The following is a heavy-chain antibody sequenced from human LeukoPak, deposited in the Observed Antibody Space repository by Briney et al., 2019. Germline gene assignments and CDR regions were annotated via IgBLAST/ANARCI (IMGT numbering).Heavy chain of an antibody. CDR3: AGGSGYLITS. Sequence: GGSLRLSCAASGFTFRSYWMNWVRQAPGKGLEWLAIIKQDGSEKHYKGSVEGRFTISRDNAKNSLHLQMNSLRAEDTAVYYCAGGSGYLITSWGQGTLVTVSS. CDR2: IKQDGSEK. CDR1: GFTFRSYW. V-gene: IGHV3-7*01. D-gene: IGHD3-9*01. J-gene: IGHJ5*02.